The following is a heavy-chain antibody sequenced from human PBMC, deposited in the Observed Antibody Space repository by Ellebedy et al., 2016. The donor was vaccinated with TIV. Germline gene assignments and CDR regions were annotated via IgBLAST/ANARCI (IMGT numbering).Heavy chain of an antibody. J-gene: IGHJ4*02. V-gene: IGHV4-30-4*01. D-gene: IGHD5-24*01. CDR3: ASGRDAYKTGY. Sequence: MPSETLSLTCTVSGDSTSSVDSYWSWIRQSPGKRLEWIGCIYYNGNTYYNPSLNSRHTISVDTSKNQFSLILNSVTAADTAIYYCASGRDAYKTGYWGQGALVTVSS. CDR1: GDSTSSVDSY. CDR2: IYYNGNT.